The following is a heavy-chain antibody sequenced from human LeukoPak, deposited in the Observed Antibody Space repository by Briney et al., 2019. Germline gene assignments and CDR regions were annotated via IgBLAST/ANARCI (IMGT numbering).Heavy chain of an antibody. CDR3: ARHGDSSGYYPIYFDY. V-gene: IGHV4-39*01. Sequence: ASETLSLTCTVSGGSISSSSYYWGWIRQPPGKGLEWIGSIYYSGSTYYNPSLKSRVTISVDTSKNQFSLKLSSVTAAGTAVYYCARHGDSSGYYPIYFDYWGQGTLVTVSS. J-gene: IGHJ4*02. CDR1: GGSISSSSYY. D-gene: IGHD3-22*01. CDR2: IYYSGST.